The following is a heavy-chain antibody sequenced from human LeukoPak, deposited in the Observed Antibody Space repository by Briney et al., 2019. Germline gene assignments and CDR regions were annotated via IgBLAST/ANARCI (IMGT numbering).Heavy chain of an antibody. Sequence: SVKVSCKASGGTFSSSTISWVRQAPGQGLEWMGGIIPIFGTPHYAQKFQDRVTITADASTSTAYMELSSLRSEDTAVYYCARAYMTATRHFDSWGQGTLVTVSS. J-gene: IGHJ4*02. CDR2: IIPIFGTP. CDR1: GGTFSSST. D-gene: IGHD2-21*02. CDR3: ARAYMTATRHFDS. V-gene: IGHV1-69*13.